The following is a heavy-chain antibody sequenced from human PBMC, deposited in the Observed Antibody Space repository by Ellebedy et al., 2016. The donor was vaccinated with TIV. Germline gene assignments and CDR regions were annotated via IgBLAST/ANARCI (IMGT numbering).Heavy chain of an antibody. V-gene: IGHV3-23*01. J-gene: IGHJ5*02. CDR2: ISGSGGST. D-gene: IGHD4-17*01. CDR1: GFTFSSYA. Sequence: GESLKISCAASGFTFSSYAMSWVRQAPGKGLEWVSAISGSGGSTYYADSVKGRFTISRDNSKNTLYLQMNSLRAEDTAVYYCAKDTSPVQTSEWFDPWGQGTLVTVSS. CDR3: AKDTSPVQTSEWFDP.